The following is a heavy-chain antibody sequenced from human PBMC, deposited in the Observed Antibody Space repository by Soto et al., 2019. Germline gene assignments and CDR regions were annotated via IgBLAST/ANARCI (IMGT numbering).Heavy chain of an antibody. J-gene: IGHJ5*02. CDR2: ISPYNGNT. V-gene: IGHV1-8*01. Sequence: VKADGKGAGYTCSSHGISWLRQTTGQGLEWMGWISPYNGNTGYAQKLQGRVTMTRNTSISTAYMELSSLRSEDTAVYYCAIRYCTNGVCYTVGWFAPWGQGTPVPVSS. CDR3: AIRYCTNGVCYTVGWFAP. CDR1: GYTCSSHG. D-gene: IGHD2-8*01.